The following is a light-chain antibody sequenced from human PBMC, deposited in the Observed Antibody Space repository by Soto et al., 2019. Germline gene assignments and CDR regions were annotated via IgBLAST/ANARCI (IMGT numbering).Light chain of an antibody. CDR2: DVS. CDR1: SSDVGGYND. Sequence: QSALTQPRSLSGSPGQSVTISCTGTSSDVGGYNDVSWYQQHPGKAPKLMIYDVSKRPSGVPDRFPGSKSGNTASLTISGLQAEDEADYYSCSYAGSYTHYVFGTGTKVTVL. J-gene: IGLJ1*01. CDR3: CSYAGSYTHYV. V-gene: IGLV2-11*01.